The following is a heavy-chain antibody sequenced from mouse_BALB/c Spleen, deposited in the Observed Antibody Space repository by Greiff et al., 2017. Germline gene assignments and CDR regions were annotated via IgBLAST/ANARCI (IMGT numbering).Heavy chain of an antibody. D-gene: IGHD1-1*01. Sequence: VQLQQSGAELVRPGTSVKVSFKASGYAFPNYLLEWVTPRPGQGLGWIGVINPGSGGTNYNEKFKGKATLTADKSSSTAYMQLSSLTSDDSAVYFSARPYYGSSSLWLAYWGQGTLVTVSA. V-gene: IGHV1-54*01. CDR1: GYAFPNYL. J-gene: IGHJ3*01. CDR2: INPGSGGT. CDR3: ARPYYGSSSLWLAY.